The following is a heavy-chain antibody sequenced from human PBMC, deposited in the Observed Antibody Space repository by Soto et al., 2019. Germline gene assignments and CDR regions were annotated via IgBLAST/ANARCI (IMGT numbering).Heavy chain of an antibody. Sequence: PSETLSLTCAVYGGSFSGYYWSWIRQPPGKGLEWIGEINHSGSTNYNPSLKSRVTISVDTSKNQFSLKLSSVTAADTAVYYCASVRTCSTVSKRYNWFDSWGQGTLVTVSS. D-gene: IGHD4-4*01. V-gene: IGHV4-34*01. CDR2: INHSGST. CDR1: GGSFSGYY. CDR3: ASVRTCSTVSKRYNWFDS. J-gene: IGHJ5*01.